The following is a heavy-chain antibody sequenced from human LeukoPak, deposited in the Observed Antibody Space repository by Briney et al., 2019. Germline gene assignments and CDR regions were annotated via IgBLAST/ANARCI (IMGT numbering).Heavy chain of an antibody. CDR2: INPNSGGT. V-gene: IGHV1-2*06. D-gene: IGHD6-13*01. J-gene: IGHJ4*02. Sequence: ASVKVSCMASGYTFTAYYMHWVRQAPGQGLEWMGRINPNSGGTHYAQKFQGRVTLTRDTSSTTAYMELRSLRSDDTAVYYCAREAGYNNTWLVNGHWGQGTLVTVSS. CDR1: GYTFTAYY. CDR3: AREAGYNNTWLVNGH.